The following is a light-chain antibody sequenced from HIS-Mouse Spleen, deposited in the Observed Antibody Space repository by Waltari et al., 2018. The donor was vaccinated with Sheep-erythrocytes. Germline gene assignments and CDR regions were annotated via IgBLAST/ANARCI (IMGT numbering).Light chain of an antibody. CDR3: SSYTSSSTWV. CDR1: SSDVGGYNY. V-gene: IGLV2-14*01. CDR2: EVS. Sequence: QSALTQPASVSGSPGQSITISCTGTSSDVGGYNYVSWYQQHPGKAPKPMIYEVSNVHSGVSNRFSGSKSGNEASRTISGLQAEDEADYYCSSYTSSSTWVFGGGTKLTVL. J-gene: IGLJ3*02.